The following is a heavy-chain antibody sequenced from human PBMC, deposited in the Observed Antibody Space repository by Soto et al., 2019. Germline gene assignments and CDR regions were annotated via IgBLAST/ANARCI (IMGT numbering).Heavy chain of an antibody. J-gene: IGHJ4*02. D-gene: IGHD4-17*01. Sequence: ESGGGLAKPGGSLRLSCAASGFTFSNAWMNWVRQTPGKGLEWVGRIRSKSDGGTTDYAAPVKGRFTISRDDSQNTLYLQMNSLKTDDTAVYYCTTQGLTTVTYFDSWGQGTLVTVSS. CDR1: GFTFSNAW. V-gene: IGHV3-15*01. CDR3: TTQGLTTVTYFDS. CDR2: IRSKSDGGTT.